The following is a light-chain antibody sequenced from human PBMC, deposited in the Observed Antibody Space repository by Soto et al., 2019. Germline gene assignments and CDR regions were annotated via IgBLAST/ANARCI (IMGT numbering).Light chain of an antibody. CDR1: QSLLHSNGYNY. CDR3: QQYNNWPQT. J-gene: IGKJ1*01. V-gene: IGKV2-28*01. Sequence: DIVMTQSPLSLPVTPGEPASISCRSSQSLLHSNGYNYLDWYQQKPGQAPRLLVYGASNRATGIPDRFSGSGSGTDFTLTISRLEPEDFAVYYCQQYNNWPQTFGQGTKVDI. CDR2: GAS.